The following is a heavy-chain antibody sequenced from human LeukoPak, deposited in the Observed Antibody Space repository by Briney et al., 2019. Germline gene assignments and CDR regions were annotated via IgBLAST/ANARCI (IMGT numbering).Heavy chain of an antibody. CDR2: INSDGSSA. CDR1: GFTFSSYW. V-gene: IGHV3-74*01. D-gene: IGHD1-26*01. Sequence: GGSLRLSCAASGFTFSSYWMHWVRQAPGKGLVWVSRINSDGSSASYADSVKGRFTISRDNAKNTLYLQMNSLRAEDTAVYYCARVKWELGNWFDPWGQGTLVTVSS. CDR3: ARVKWELGNWFDP. J-gene: IGHJ5*02.